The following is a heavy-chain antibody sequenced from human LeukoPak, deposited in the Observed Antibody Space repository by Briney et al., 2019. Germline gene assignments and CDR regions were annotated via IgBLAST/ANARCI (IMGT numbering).Heavy chain of an antibody. Sequence: ASVKVSCKASGYTFTSYDIDWVRQATGQGLEWMGWMNPNSGNTGYAQKFQGRVTMTRNTSISTAYMELSSLRSEDTAVYYCARGRGANYYYYYYYMDVWGKGTTVTISS. V-gene: IGHV1-8*01. CDR2: MNPNSGNT. D-gene: IGHD1-7*01. CDR3: ARGRGANYYYYYYYMDV. J-gene: IGHJ6*03. CDR1: GYTFTSYD.